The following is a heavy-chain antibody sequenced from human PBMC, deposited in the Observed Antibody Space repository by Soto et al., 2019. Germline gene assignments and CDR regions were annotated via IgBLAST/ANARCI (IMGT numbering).Heavy chain of an antibody. V-gene: IGHV3-21*01. Sequence: PGGSLRLSCAASGFTFSSYSMNWVRQAPGKGLEWVSSISSSSSYIYYADSVKGRFTISRDNAKNSLYLQMNSLRAEDTAVYYCARDGSANGKYYYYGMDVWGQGTTVTVSS. CDR2: ISSSSSYI. D-gene: IGHD5-18*01. CDR3: ARDGSANGKYYYYGMDV. J-gene: IGHJ6*02. CDR1: GFTFSSYS.